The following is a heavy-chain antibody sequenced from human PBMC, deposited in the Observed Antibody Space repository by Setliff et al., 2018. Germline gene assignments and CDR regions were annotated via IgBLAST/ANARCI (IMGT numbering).Heavy chain of an antibody. Sequence: ASVKVSCKASGYTFTTHGISWVRQAPGQGLEWMGWISADDGDANFAQKFQGRVTLTTDTSTGTAYMELRSLAFDDTAVYYCARDWFCSGGDCSDVFDFWGQGTMVTVSS. J-gene: IGHJ3*01. CDR1: GYTFTTHG. V-gene: IGHV1-18*01. D-gene: IGHD2-21*02. CDR3: ARDWFCSGGDCSDVFDF. CDR2: ISADDGDA.